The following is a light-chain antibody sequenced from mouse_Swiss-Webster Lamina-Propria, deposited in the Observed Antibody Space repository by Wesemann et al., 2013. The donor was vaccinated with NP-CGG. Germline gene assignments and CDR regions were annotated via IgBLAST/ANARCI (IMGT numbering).Light chain of an antibody. J-gene: IGKJ5*01. Sequence: DIVMTQSHKFMSTSVGDRVSITCKASQNVGTNVAWYQQKPGQSPKALIYSASYRYSGVPDRFTGSGSGTDFTLTISNVQSEDLAEYFCQQYNSYPPTFGAGTKLELK. CDR1: QNVGTN. CDR2: SAS. V-gene: IGKV6-15*01. CDR3: QQYNSYPPT.